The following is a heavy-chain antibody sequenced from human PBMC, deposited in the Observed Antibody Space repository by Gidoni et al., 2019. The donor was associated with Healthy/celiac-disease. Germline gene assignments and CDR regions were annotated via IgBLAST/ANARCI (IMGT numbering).Heavy chain of an antibody. CDR1: GYTFTGYY. D-gene: IGHD3-10*01. CDR2: INPNSGGT. Sequence: QVQLVQSGAEVKKPGASVKVSCKASGYTFTGYYMHWVRQAPGQGLEWMGWINPNSGGTNYAQKFQGWVTMTRDTSISTAYMELSRLRSDDTAVYYCARDGAPLLWSSAVGYYYYGMDVWGQGTTVTVSS. J-gene: IGHJ6*02. CDR3: ARDGAPLLWSSAVGYYYYGMDV. V-gene: IGHV1-2*04.